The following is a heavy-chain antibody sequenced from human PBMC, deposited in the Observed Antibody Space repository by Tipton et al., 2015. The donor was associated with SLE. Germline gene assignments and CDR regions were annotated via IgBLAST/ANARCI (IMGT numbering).Heavy chain of an antibody. V-gene: IGHV3-73*01. Sequence: SLRLSCAASGFTFSGSAMHWVRQAPGKGLEWVGRIRSKANSYATAYAASVKGRFTISRDDSKNTAYLQMNSLKTEDTAVYYCTRRHKVRGSSSSGGRDVWGQGTTVTVSS. CDR1: GFTFSGSA. CDR3: TRRHKVRGSSSSGGRDV. D-gene: IGHD6-6*01. CDR2: IRSKANSYAT. J-gene: IGHJ6*02.